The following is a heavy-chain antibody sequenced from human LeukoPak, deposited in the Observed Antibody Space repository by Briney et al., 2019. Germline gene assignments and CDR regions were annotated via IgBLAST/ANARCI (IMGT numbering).Heavy chain of an antibody. CDR2: IYSGGST. CDR3: ARDGAYDSSGSYAFDI. Sequence: GGSLRLSCAASGFTVSSNYMSWVRQAPGKGLEWVSVIYSGGSTYYADSVKGRFTISRDNSKNTLYLQMNSLRAGDTAVYYCARDGAYDSSGSYAFDIWGQGTMVTVSS. V-gene: IGHV3-66*01. CDR1: GFTVSSNY. J-gene: IGHJ3*02. D-gene: IGHD3-22*01.